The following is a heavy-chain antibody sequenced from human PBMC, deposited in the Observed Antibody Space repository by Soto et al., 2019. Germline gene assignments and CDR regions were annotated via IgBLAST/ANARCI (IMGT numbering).Heavy chain of an antibody. Sequence: GESLKISCKGSGYSFTSYWIGWVRQMPGKGLEWMGIIYPGDSDTRYSPSLKTRLTITKDTSKNQVVLTLTNVDPVDTATYYCAHMLTGTGGHFDHWGQGTLVTVSS. J-gene: IGHJ4*02. V-gene: IGHV5-51*01. D-gene: IGHD2-8*02. CDR2: IYPGDSDT. CDR1: GYSFTSYW. CDR3: AHMLTGTGGHFDH.